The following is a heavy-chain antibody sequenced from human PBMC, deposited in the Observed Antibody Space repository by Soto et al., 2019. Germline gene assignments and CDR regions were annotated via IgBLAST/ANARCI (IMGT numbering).Heavy chain of an antibody. D-gene: IGHD2-2*01. CDR3: ARFRTSSTSYYYSGMDV. CDR2: IYPGDSDT. Sequence: GESLKISCKGSGYSFTSYWIGWVRQMPGKGLEWMGIIYPGDSDTRYSPSFQGQVTISADKSISTAYLQWSSLKASGTAMYYCARFRTSSTSYYYSGMDVWGQGTTVTVSS. J-gene: IGHJ6*02. V-gene: IGHV5-51*01. CDR1: GYSFTSYW.